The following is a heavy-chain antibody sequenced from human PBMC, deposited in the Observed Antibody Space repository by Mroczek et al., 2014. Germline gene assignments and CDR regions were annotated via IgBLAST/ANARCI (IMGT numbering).Heavy chain of an antibody. Sequence: VQLVESGPGLVKPSETLSLTCTVSGGSISSYYWSWIRQPAGKGLEWIGRIYTSGSTNYNPSLKSRVTMSVDTSKNQFSLRLSSVTAADTAVYYYARGSITGTTVALEDYWGQGTLVTVSS. CDR3: ARGSITGTTVALEDY. V-gene: IGHV4-4*07. CDR2: IYTSGST. J-gene: IGHJ4*02. CDR1: GGSISSYY. D-gene: IGHD1-20*01.